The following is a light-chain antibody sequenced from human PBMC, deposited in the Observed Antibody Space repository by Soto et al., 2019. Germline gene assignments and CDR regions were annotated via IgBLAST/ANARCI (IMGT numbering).Light chain of an antibody. J-gene: IGLJ1*01. CDR2: EVS. Sequence: QSVLTQPASVSGSPGQSITISCTGTSSDIGGYNYVSWYQHHPGQAPKLMIYEVSNRPSGVSNRFSGSKSDNTASLTISGLQAEDEADYYCASYTTTSTYVFGTGTKLTVL. CDR1: SSDIGGYNY. CDR3: ASYTTTSTYV. V-gene: IGLV2-14*01.